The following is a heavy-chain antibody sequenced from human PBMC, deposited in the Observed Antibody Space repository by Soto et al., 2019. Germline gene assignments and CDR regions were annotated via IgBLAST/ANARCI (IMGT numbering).Heavy chain of an antibody. CDR1: VFTFSSYG. V-gene: IGHV3-33*01. Sequence: GWSLRLACASSVFTFSSYGMHWVRQAPGKGLEWVAVIWYDGSNKYYADSVKGRFTISRDNSKNTLYLQMNSLRAEDTAVYYCARADGYGYDFDYWGRGTLVTVSS. J-gene: IGHJ4*02. CDR3: ARADGYGYDFDY. D-gene: IGHD5-18*01. CDR2: IWYDGSNK.